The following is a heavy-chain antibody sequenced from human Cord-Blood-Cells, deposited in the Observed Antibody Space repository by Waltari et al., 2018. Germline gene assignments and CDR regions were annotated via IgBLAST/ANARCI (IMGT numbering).Heavy chain of an antibody. D-gene: IGHD2-2*01. J-gene: IGHJ3*02. CDR1: GFTFSNAW. CDR3: TTDIVVPAANAFDI. Sequence: EVQLVESGGGLVKPGGSLRLSCAASGFTFSNAWMSWVLQAPGTGLEWVGGTKSTTDGGTTDYAAPVKGRFTISRDDSKNTLYLQMNSLKPEDTAVYYCTTDIVVPAANAFDIWRQGTMVTVSS. V-gene: IGHV3-15*01. CDR2: TKSTTDGGTT.